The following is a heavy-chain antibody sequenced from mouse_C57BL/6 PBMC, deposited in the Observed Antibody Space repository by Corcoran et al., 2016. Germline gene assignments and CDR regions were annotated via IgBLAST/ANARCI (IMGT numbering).Heavy chain of an antibody. J-gene: IGHJ2*01. D-gene: IGHD1-1*01. CDR2: ISYDGSN. V-gene: IGHV3-6*01. Sequence: DVQLQESGPGLVKPSQSLSLTCSVTGYSITSGYYWNWIRQFPGNKLEWMGYISYDGSNNYNPSLKNRISITRDTSKNQFFLKLNSVTTEDTATYYCARAPYYYGSSYPYFDYWGQGTTLTVSS. CDR3: ARAPYYYGSSYPYFDY. CDR1: GYSITSGYY.